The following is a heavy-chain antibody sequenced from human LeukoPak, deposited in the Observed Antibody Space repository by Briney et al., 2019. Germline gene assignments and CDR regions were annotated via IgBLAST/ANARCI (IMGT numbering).Heavy chain of an antibody. CDR2: LFTRGST. CDR1: GGSISSYY. D-gene: IGHD2/OR15-2a*01. Sequence: SETLSLTCTVSGGSISSYYWSRIRQPAGTGLEWIGRLFTRGSTNYNPSLKSRVTMSVDTSKNQFYLQLNSVTAADTAVYYCARDLGGTTQGIDYWGQGTLVTVSS. V-gene: IGHV4-4*07. CDR3: ARDLGGTTQGIDY. J-gene: IGHJ4*02.